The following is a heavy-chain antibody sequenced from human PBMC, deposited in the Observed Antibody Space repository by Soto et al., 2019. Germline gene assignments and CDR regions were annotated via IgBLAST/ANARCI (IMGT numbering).Heavy chain of an antibody. D-gene: IGHD6-6*01. V-gene: IGHV3-64*01. CDR3: ATRARPDIYYMDV. CDR1: GFTLSGYA. Sequence: EVQLVESGGGLAQPGGSLRLSCAASGFTLSGYAMDWVRQAPGKGLEYVSGISTNGVGTYYANSVQGRFTISRDNSKNTGYRQMGSLRPEDMAVYYCATRARPDIYYMDVWGKGTTVTVSS. J-gene: IGHJ6*03. CDR2: ISTNGVGT.